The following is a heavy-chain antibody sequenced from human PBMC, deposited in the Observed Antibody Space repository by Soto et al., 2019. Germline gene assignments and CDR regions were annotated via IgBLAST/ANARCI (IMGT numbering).Heavy chain of an antibody. J-gene: IGHJ5*02. D-gene: IGHD3-10*01. CDR2: IYYSGST. Sequence: SETLSVTCTVSGGSISSYYWSWIRQPPGKGLEWIGYIYYSGSTNYNPSLKSRVTISVDTSKNQFSLKLSSVTAADTAVYYCASWTYYYGSGPFEPWGQGTLVTVSS. CDR3: ASWTYYYGSGPFEP. CDR1: GGSISSYY. V-gene: IGHV4-59*01.